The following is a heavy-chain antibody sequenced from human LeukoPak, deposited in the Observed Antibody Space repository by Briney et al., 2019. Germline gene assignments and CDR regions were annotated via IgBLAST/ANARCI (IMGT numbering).Heavy chain of an antibody. Sequence: SETLSLTCAVYGGSLSNYYWSWIRQPPGKGLEWIGEINHSGSTKYNPSLKSRVTISVDMSKNQFSLELSSVTAADTAVYYCARDGLLQGAFDIWGQGTMVTVSS. CDR1: GGSLSNYY. CDR2: INHSGST. V-gene: IGHV4-34*01. J-gene: IGHJ3*02. CDR3: ARDGLLQGAFDI. D-gene: IGHD2-21*02.